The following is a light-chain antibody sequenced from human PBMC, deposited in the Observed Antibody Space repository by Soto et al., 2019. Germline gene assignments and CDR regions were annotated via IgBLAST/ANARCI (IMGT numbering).Light chain of an antibody. V-gene: IGKV1-8*01. J-gene: IGKJ5*01. CDR2: AAS. Sequence: AIRMTQSPSSLSASTGDRVTITCRASQGISSYLAWYQQKPGKAPKLLIYAASTLQSGVPSRFSGSGSGTDFTLTISCLQSEDFATYYCQQYYSYPITFGQGERLEIK. CDR3: QQYYSYPIT. CDR1: QGISSY.